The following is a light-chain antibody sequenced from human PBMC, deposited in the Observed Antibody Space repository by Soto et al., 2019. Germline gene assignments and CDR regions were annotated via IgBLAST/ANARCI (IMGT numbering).Light chain of an antibody. Sequence: EIVMTQSPATLSVSPGERATLSCRASQRVNNNLAWYQQKPGQAPRLLIYGASTRTTGFPARFSGSGSGTEFTLTISSLQSEDFAVYYCQQYNSWPRAFGQGTKVEIK. CDR2: GAS. V-gene: IGKV3-15*01. CDR1: QRVNNN. CDR3: QQYNSWPRA. J-gene: IGKJ1*01.